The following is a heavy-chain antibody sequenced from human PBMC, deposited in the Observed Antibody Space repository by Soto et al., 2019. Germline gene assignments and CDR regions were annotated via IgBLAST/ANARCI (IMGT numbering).Heavy chain of an antibody. V-gene: IGHV1-46*01. CDR1: GYTFTNYY. D-gene: IGHD3-3*02. CDR2: INPSGST. J-gene: IGHJ6*02. CDR3: AREAGVAIFGVVSYYGMDV. Sequence: ASVKVSCKASGYTFTNYYIHWVRQAPGQGLEWMGIINPSGSTTYAQRFQGRVTLTRDTSTSTVYMELSRLRSEDAAVYYCAREAGVAIFGVVSYYGMDVWGQGTTVTVSS.